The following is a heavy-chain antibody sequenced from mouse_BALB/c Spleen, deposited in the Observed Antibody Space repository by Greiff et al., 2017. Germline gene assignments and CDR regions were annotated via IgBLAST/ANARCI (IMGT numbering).Heavy chain of an antibody. D-gene: IGHD3-1*01. CDR3: TSSGYNYYAMDY. J-gene: IGHJ4*01. V-gene: IGHV5-6-4*01. CDR2: ISSGGSYT. CDR1: GFTFSSYT. Sequence: DVMLVESGGGLVKPGGSLKLSCAASGFTFSSYTMSWVRQTPEKRLEWVATISSGGSYTYYPDSVKGRFTISRDNAKNTLYLQMSSLKSEDTAMYYCTSSGYNYYAMDYWGQGTSVTVSS.